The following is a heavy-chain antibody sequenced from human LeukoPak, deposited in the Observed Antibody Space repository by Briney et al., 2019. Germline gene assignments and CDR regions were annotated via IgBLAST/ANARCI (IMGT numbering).Heavy chain of an antibody. CDR1: GFTFSTYA. CDR2: ISNTGAPT. CDR3: AREAGRNLAPYFDY. J-gene: IGHJ4*02. V-gene: IGHV3-23*01. Sequence: GGSLRLSCAASGFTFSTYAMSWVRQAPGKGLEWVSVISNTGAPTYYADSVKGRYTISRDNSKNTLYLQMNSLRAEDTAVYYCAREAGRNLAPYFDYWGQGTLVTVSS.